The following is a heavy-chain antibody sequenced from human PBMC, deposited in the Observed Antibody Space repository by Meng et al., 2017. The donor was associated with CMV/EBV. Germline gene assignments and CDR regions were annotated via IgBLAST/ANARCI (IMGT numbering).Heavy chain of an antibody. CDR2: ISSSGSTI. CDR3: ARDGYGGAFDY. CDR1: GFTFSSYE. D-gene: IGHD4-23*01. J-gene: IGHJ4*02. Sequence: GESLKISCVASGFTFSSYEMNWVRQAPGKGLEWVSDISSSGSTIYYADSVKGRFTISRDNAKNSLYLQMKSLRAEDTALYYCARDGYGGAFDYWGQGTLVTVSS. V-gene: IGHV3-48*03.